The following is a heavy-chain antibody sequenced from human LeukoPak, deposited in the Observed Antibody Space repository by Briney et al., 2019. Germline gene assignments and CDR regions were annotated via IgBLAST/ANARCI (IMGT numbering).Heavy chain of an antibody. D-gene: IGHD5-18*01. J-gene: IGHJ4*02. CDR2: ITMSSHV. CDR1: GFTFSVYT. Sequence: GGSLRLSCAASGFTFSVYTMNWVRQAPGKGLEWVSSITMSSHVYYADSVKGRFSISRDNSRNTLYLQMNSLRADDTAVYYCARGLQEYTYGFDYWGQGTLVTVSS. V-gene: IGHV3-69-1*01. CDR3: ARGLQEYTYGFDY.